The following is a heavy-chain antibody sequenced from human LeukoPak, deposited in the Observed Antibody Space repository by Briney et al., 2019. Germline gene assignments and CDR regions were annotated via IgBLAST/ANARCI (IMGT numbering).Heavy chain of an antibody. Sequence: ASVKVSCKASGYTFTGYYMHWMRQAPAQGLELMGWINPNSGGTNYPQNFQGRVTMTRDTSISTAYMELSRLRSDDTAVYYCARVLASVPAFYLDPWGQGTLVTVSS. J-gene: IGHJ5*02. CDR1: GYTFTGYY. D-gene: IGHD2-2*01. CDR2: INPNSGGT. CDR3: ARVLASVPAFYLDP. V-gene: IGHV1-2*02.